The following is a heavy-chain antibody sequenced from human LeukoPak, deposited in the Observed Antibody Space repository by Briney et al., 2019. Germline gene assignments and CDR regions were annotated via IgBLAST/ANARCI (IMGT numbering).Heavy chain of an antibody. V-gene: IGHV1-2*02. CDR1: GYTFTGDY. D-gene: IGHD5-18*01. J-gene: IGHJ4*01. Sequence: GASVKVTFNAAGYTFTGDYTPLVRQAPGQGLEWMGWINPDSGGTNFPQKFQGRVTMNRHTSISKAYMELSRLRSDDTAVYHCARGDSYGYTPGFDYWGQGTLVTVSS. CDR2: INPDSGGT. CDR3: ARGDSYGYTPGFDY.